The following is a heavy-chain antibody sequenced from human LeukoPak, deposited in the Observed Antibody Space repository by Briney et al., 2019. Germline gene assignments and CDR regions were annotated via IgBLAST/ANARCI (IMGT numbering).Heavy chain of an antibody. V-gene: IGHV1-69*05. CDR2: IIPIFGTA. CDR3: ARSSHKYSTFDY. D-gene: IGHD5-18*01. CDR1: GGTFSSYA. Sequence: SVKVSCKASGGTFSSYAISWVRQAPGQGLEWVGRIIPIFGTANYAQKFQGRVTITTDESTSTAYMELSSLRDEDTAVYCCARSSHKYSTFDYWGQGTLVTVSS. J-gene: IGHJ4*02.